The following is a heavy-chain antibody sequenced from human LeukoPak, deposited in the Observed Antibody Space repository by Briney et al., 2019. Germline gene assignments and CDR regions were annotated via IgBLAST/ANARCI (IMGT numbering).Heavy chain of an antibody. V-gene: IGHV3-30-3*01. J-gene: IGHJ4*02. Sequence: GRSLRLSCAASGFTFSSYAMHWVRQAPGKGLEWVAVISYDGSNKYYADSVKGRFTISRDNSKNTLYLQMNSLRAEDTAVYYCAREQYHYDSSGYYNGFDYWGQGTLVTVSS. CDR3: AREQYHYDSSGYYNGFDY. CDR2: ISYDGSNK. D-gene: IGHD3-22*01. CDR1: GFTFSSYA.